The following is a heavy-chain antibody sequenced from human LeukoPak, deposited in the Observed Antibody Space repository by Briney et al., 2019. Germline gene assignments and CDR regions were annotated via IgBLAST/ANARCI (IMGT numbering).Heavy chain of an antibody. CDR1: GFTFSSYS. CDR3: ARDPRGHSSWYPPGDFDY. D-gene: IGHD6-13*01. J-gene: IGHJ4*02. V-gene: IGHV3-48*01. Sequence: GGSLRLSCAASGFTFSSYSMNWVRQAPGKGLEWVSYISSSSSTIYYADSVKGRFTISRDNAKNSLYLQMNSLRAEDTAVYYCARDPRGHSSWYPPGDFDYWGQGTLVTVSS. CDR2: ISSSSSTI.